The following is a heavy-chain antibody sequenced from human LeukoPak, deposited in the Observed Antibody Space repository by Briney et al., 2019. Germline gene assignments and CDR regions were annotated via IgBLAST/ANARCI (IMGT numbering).Heavy chain of an antibody. CDR2: INHGGSA. Sequence: PSETLSLTCAVYGGSFSDYYWSWVRQPPGKGPEWIGEINHGGSANFNPSLKSRVTISVDTSKNQFSLKLSSVTAADTAVYYCARVFGYFVAFDIWGQGTMVTVSS. D-gene: IGHD3-3*01. J-gene: IGHJ3*02. V-gene: IGHV4-34*01. CDR1: GGSFSDYY. CDR3: ARVFGYFVAFDI.